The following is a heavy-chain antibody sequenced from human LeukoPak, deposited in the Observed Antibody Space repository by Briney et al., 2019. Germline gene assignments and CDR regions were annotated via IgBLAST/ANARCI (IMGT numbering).Heavy chain of an antibody. Sequence: PSETLSLTCTVSGGSISSSSYYWGWIRQPPGKGLEWIGSIYYSGSTYYNPSLKSRVTISVDTSKNQFSLKLSSVTAADTAVYYCARDSESSPEPSTSYFDYWGQGTLVTVSS. J-gene: IGHJ4*02. CDR3: ARDSESSPEPSTSYFDY. CDR1: GGSISSSSYY. CDR2: IYYSGST. V-gene: IGHV4-39*02. D-gene: IGHD2-2*01.